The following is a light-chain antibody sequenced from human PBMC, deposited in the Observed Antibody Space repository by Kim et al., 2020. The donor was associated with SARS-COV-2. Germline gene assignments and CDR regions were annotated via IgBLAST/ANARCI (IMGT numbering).Light chain of an antibody. V-gene: IGLV1-40*01. CDR3: QSYDSSLRAWV. J-gene: IGLJ3*02. CDR2: ANS. CDR1: SSNIGAGYD. Sequence: QRVTISCTGSSSNIGAGYDVHWYQQLPGTSPKLLIYANSNRPSGVPDRFSGSKSGTSASLAITGLQAGDEADYYCQSYDSSLRAWVFGGGTQLTVL.